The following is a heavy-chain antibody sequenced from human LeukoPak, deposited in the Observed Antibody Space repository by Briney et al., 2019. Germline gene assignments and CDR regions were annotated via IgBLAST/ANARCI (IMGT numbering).Heavy chain of an antibody. D-gene: IGHD3-22*01. CDR3: ARPSSRIVVVMDDAFDI. V-gene: IGHV1-46*01. CDR2: INPSGGST. CDR1: GYTFTSYG. J-gene: IGHJ3*02. Sequence: ASVKVSCKASGYTFTSYGISWVRQAPGQGLEWMGLINPSGGSTNYAQNFQGRVTMTRDTSTSTVYIELSSLRSEDTAIYYCARPSSRIVVVMDDAFDIWGQGTMVTVSS.